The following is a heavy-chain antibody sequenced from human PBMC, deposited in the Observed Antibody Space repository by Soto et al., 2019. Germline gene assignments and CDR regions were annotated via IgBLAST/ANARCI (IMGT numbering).Heavy chain of an antibody. V-gene: IGHV3-23*01. CDR2: ISDSGGRS. Sequence: GGSLRLSCAASGFTFSSFAMSWVRQAPGKGLEWVSAISDSGGRSYYADSVKGRFTISRDNSKNTLYLQMNSLRAEDTAVYYCANIKITFFRGVQTATGAFDFWGQGTMVTVSS. CDR3: ANIKITFFRGVQTATGAFDF. D-gene: IGHD3-10*01. CDR1: GFTFSSFA. J-gene: IGHJ3*01.